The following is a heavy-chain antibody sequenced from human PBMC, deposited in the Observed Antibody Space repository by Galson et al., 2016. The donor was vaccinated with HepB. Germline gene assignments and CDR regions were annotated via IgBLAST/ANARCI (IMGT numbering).Heavy chain of an antibody. CDR2: ISSSVTYT. V-gene: IGHV3-11*06. CDR3: ARSPMDGDPTYFDF. Sequence: SLRLSCATSGFTFTDYYMSWIRQAPGKGLEWISYISSSVTYTNYADSVKGRFTISRDNARNSLSLQMNSLRTDDTAVYYCARSPMDGDPTYFDFWGQGTLVTVSS. J-gene: IGHJ4*02. CDR1: GFTFTDYY. D-gene: IGHD4-17*01.